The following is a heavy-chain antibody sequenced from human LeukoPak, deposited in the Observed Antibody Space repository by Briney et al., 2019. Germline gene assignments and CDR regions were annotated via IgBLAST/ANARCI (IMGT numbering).Heavy chain of an antibody. D-gene: IGHD6-13*01. CDR1: GGSISSGGYS. CDR3: ARGDRIAAAGGYFDY. CDR2: IYHSGST. J-gene: IGHJ4*02. Sequence: PSQTLSLTCAVSGGSISSGGYSWSWIRQPPGKGLEWIGYIYHSGSTYYNPSLKSRVTISVDRSKNQFSLKLSSVTAADTAVYYCARGDRIAAAGGYFDYWGQGTLVTVSS. V-gene: IGHV4-30-2*01.